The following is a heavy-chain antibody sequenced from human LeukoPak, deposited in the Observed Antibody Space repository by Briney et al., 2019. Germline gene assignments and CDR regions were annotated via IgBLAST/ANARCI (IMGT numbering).Heavy chain of an antibody. V-gene: IGHV1-69*13. CDR2: IIPIFGTA. Sequence: SVKVSCKASGGTFSSYAISWVRQAPGQGLEWMGGIIPIFGTANYAQEFQGRVTITADESTSTAYMELSSLRSEDTAVYYCARDRADYYDSSGDTYFDYWGQGTLVTVSS. CDR1: GGTFSSYA. D-gene: IGHD3-22*01. CDR3: ARDRADYYDSSGDTYFDY. J-gene: IGHJ4*02.